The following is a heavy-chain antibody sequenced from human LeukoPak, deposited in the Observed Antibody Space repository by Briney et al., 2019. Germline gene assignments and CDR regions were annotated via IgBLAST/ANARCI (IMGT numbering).Heavy chain of an antibody. Sequence: SETLSLTCAVYGGSFSGYYWSWIRQPPGKGLEWIGEINHSGSTNYNPSLKSRVTISVDTSKNQFSLKLSSVTAADTAVYYCAGRRDGYNNLDYWGQGTLATVSS. CDR3: AGRRDGYNNLDY. CDR1: GGSFSGYY. V-gene: IGHV4-34*01. CDR2: INHSGST. J-gene: IGHJ4*02. D-gene: IGHD4-4*01.